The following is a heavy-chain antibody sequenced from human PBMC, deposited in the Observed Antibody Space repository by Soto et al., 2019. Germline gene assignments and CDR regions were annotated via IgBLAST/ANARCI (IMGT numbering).Heavy chain of an antibody. CDR2: INPTAAST. D-gene: IGHD2-8*01. CDR1: GYTFSTYY. CDR3: ARERANGHSYWYVMDV. Sequence: ASAKVSCNGSGYTFSTYYRHWVRQAPAQGLEWMEIINPTAASTSYAQKFPGRVSMTRDTSTSTVYMELSSLRSEDTAVYYCARERANGHSYWYVMDVWGQGTTVTVSS. V-gene: IGHV1-46*01. J-gene: IGHJ6*02.